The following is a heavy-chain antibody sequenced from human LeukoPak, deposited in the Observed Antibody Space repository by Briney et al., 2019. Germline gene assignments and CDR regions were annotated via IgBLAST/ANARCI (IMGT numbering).Heavy chain of an antibody. CDR3: AKYGDYDFWSGPDY. V-gene: IGHV3-23*01. D-gene: IGHD3-3*01. CDR1: GFTFSSYA. CDR2: ISGSGGST. J-gene: IGHJ4*02. Sequence: GGSLRLSCAASGFTFSSYAMSWVRQAPGKGLEWVSAISGSGGSTYYADSVKGRFTISRDNSKNTLYLQMNSLRAEDTAVYYCAKYGDYDFWSGPDYWGQGTLVTVSS.